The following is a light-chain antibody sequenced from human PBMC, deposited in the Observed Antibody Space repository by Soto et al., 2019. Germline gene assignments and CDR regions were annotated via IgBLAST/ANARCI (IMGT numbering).Light chain of an antibody. CDR1: SSDVGSYNY. J-gene: IGLJ1*01. Sequence: QSALTQPPSASGSPGQSVAISCTGTSSDVGSYNYVSWYQQHPGKAPKLMIYEVSKRPSGVPDRFSGSKSGNTASLTVSGLQAEDEADYYCSSFAGSSVFGTGTKLTIL. CDR2: EVS. V-gene: IGLV2-8*01. CDR3: SSFAGSSV.